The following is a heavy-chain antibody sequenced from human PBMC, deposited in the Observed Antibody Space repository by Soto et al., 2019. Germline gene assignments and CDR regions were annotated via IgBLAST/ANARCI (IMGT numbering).Heavy chain of an antibody. J-gene: IGHJ4*02. Sequence: GGSLRLSCAASVFSFRDYGMHWVRQAPGKGLEWVAVISYEGSRISYVASVKGRFTISRDNSKNAVFLQMNRLTPDDTAVYSCAKDHGGGNFFLYFDLWGQGTLVTVSS. V-gene: IGHV3-30*18. CDR1: VFSFRDYG. D-gene: IGHD2-15*01. CDR3: AKDHGGGNFFLYFDL. CDR2: ISYEGSRI.